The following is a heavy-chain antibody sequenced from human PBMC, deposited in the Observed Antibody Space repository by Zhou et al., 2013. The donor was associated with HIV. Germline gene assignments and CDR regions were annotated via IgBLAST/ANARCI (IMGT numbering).Heavy chain of an antibody. CDR2: IIPIFGTS. J-gene: IGHJ6*02. V-gene: IGHV1-69*05. Sequence: QVQLVQSGAEVKKPGSSVKVSCKASEYTFTGYYIHWVRQAPGQGLEWMGGIIPIFGTSNYAQKFQGRVTITTDESTSTAYMELSSLRSEDTAVYYCARDLLPTTSWTDSYYYGMDVWGQGTTVTVAS. CDR1: EYTFTGYY. CDR3: ARDLLPTTSWTDSYYYGMDV. D-gene: IGHD2-2*01.